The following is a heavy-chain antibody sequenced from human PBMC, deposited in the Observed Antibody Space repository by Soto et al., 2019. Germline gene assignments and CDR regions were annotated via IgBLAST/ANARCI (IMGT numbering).Heavy chain of an antibody. V-gene: IGHV3-30-3*01. CDR2: IAYDGTIK. J-gene: IGHJ4*02. Sequence: QEQLVESGGDVVQPGRSLTLSCAASGFTFSANAMHWVRQAPGKGLEWVAVIAYDGTIKIYRDSVKGRFTISRDASKSTLYLQMNSLRPEYTAVYYCARDKIKGAAAYLDSGGQGTLVTVSS. CDR3: ARDKIKGAAAYLDS. D-gene: IGHD1-26*01. CDR1: GFTFSANA.